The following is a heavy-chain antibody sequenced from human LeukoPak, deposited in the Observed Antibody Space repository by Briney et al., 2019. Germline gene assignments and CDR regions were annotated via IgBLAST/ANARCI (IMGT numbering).Heavy chain of an antibody. J-gene: IGHJ3*02. Sequence: SVKVSCKASGGTFSSYAISWVRQAPGQRLEWMGRIIPIFGTANYAQKFQGRVTITTDESTSTAYMELSSLRSEVTAVYYCASRYYYDSSEDIWGQGTMVTVSS. CDR3: ASRYYYDSSEDI. CDR2: IIPIFGTA. V-gene: IGHV1-69*05. CDR1: GGTFSSYA. D-gene: IGHD3-22*01.